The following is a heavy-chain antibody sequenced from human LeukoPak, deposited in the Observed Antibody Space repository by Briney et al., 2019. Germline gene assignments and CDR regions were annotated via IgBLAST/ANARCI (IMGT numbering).Heavy chain of an antibody. D-gene: IGHD3-22*01. CDR2: IYYSGST. CDR1: GGSISSYY. V-gene: IGHV4-59*01. CDR3: ARDRRDSSGYYSFDN. Sequence: SETLSLTCTVSGGSISSYYWSWVRQPPGEGRGWGGYIYYSGSTNYNPSLKSRVTISVDTSKNQFSLKLSSVTAADTAVYYCARDRRDSSGYYSFDNWGQGTLVTVSS. J-gene: IGHJ4*02.